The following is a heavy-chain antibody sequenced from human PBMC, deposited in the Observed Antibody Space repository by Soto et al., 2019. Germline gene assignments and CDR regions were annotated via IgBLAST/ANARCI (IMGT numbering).Heavy chain of an antibody. D-gene: IGHD6-13*01. CDR3: ASGSSYSSQRQALIDY. V-gene: IGHV1-2*02. Sequence: ASVKVSCKASGYTFTGYYMHWVRQAPGQGLEWMGWINPNSGGTNYAQKFQGRVTMTRDTSISTAYMELSRLRSDDTDVYYCASGSSYSSQRQALIDYWGQGTLVTVSS. CDR1: GYTFTGYY. CDR2: INPNSGGT. J-gene: IGHJ4*02.